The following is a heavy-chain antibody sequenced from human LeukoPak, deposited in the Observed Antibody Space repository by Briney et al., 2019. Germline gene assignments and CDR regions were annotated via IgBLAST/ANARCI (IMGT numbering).Heavy chain of an antibody. CDR2: IYYSGST. Sequence: SETLSLTCTVSGGSISSYYWSWIRQPPGKGLEWIGYIYYSGSTNYNPSLKSRVTISVDTSKNQFSLKLSSVTAADMAVYYCARVRGQMATTYFDYWGQGTLVTVSS. CDR3: ARVRGQMATTYFDY. D-gene: IGHD5-24*01. CDR1: GGSISSYY. J-gene: IGHJ4*02. V-gene: IGHV4-59*01.